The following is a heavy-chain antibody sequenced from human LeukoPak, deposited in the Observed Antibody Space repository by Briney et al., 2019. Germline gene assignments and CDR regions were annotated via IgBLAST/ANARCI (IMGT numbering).Heavy chain of an antibody. CDR2: INSDGINT. D-gene: IGHD6-19*01. CDR1: GFTFSNYW. Sequence: GGSLRLSCAASGFTFSNYWMHWLRHAPGKGLVWVSRINSDGINTSYADSVKGRFTISRDNAKNSLYLQMNSLRAEDTAVYYCARDGPATVYLIAVAGTPDYWGQGTLVTVSS. V-gene: IGHV3-74*01. CDR3: ARDGPATVYLIAVAGTPDY. J-gene: IGHJ4*02.